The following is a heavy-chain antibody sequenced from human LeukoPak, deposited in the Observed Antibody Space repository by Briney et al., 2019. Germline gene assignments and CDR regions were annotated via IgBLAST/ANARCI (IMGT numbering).Heavy chain of an antibody. Sequence: PSETLSLTCTVSGGSISSSSYYWGWIRQPPGKGLEWIGSIYYSGSTYYNPSLKSRVTISVDTSKNQFSLKLSSVTAADTAVYYCARSIAVARYYYYYMDVWGKGTTVTISS. CDR3: ARSIAVARYYYYYMDV. J-gene: IGHJ6*03. CDR1: GGSISSSSYY. D-gene: IGHD6-19*01. CDR2: IYYSGST. V-gene: IGHV4-39*01.